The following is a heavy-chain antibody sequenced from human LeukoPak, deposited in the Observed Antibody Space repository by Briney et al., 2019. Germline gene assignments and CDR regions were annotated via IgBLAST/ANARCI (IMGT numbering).Heavy chain of an antibody. CDR1: GGSLSSGSYY. CDR3: ARAPGTYYYGSGSFDY. D-gene: IGHD3-10*01. CDR2: IYYSGST. V-gene: IGHV4-61*01. Sequence: SETLSLTCTVSGGSLSSGSYYWSWLRQPPGKGLVWIGYIYYSGSTNYNPSLKSRVTISVDPSKNQFSLKLSSVTAADTAVYYCARAPGTYYYGSGSFDYWGQGTLVTVSS. J-gene: IGHJ4*02.